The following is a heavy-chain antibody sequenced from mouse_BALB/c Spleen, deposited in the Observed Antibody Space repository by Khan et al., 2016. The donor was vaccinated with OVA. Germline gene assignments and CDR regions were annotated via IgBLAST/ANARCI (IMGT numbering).Heavy chain of an antibody. CDR1: GYSITSGYG. D-gene: IGHD1-2*01. CDR3: ARTARIKY. CDR2: ISYSGST. Sequence: VQLQESGPGLVKPSQSLSLTCTVTGYSITSGYGWNWIRQFPGNKLDWMGYISYSGSTNYNPSLKSRISITRDTSKNQFFLQLNSVTTEDTATYYCARTARIKYWGQGTTLTVSS. J-gene: IGHJ2*01. V-gene: IGHV3-2*02.